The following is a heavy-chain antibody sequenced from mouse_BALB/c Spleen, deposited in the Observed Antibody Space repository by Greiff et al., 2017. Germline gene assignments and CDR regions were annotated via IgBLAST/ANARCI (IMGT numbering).Heavy chain of an antibody. D-gene: IGHD3-3*01. CDR3: ARGDGGAFDY. Sequence: EVKVVESGGGLVQPGGSRKLSCAASGFTFSSFGMHWVRQAPEKGLEWVAYISSGSSTIYYADTVKGRFTISRDNPKNTLFLQMTSLRSEDTAMYYCARGDGGAFDYWGQGTTLTVSS. CDR2: ISSGSSTI. CDR1: GFTFSSFG. J-gene: IGHJ2*01. V-gene: IGHV5-17*02.